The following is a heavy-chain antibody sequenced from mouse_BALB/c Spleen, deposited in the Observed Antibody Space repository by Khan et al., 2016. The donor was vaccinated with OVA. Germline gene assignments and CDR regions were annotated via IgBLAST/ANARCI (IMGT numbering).Heavy chain of an antibody. V-gene: IGHV5-15*02. CDR1: GFTFSDYG. CDR2: ISNLAYSI. Sequence: EVELVESGGGLVQPGGSRKLSCAASGFTFSDYGMAWVRQAPGKGPEWVAFISNLAYSIYYADTVTGRFTISRENAKTTLYLEMRTLRSEDTAMYYCARSWAMDYWGQGTSVTVSS. CDR3: ARSWAMDY. J-gene: IGHJ4*01.